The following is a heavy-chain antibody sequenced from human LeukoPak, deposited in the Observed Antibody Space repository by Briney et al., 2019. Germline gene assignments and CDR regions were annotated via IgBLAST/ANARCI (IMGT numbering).Heavy chain of an antibody. CDR3: ARQIASAGTAGFDF. J-gene: IGHJ4*02. Sequence: SETLSLTCTVSGGSISSLYWSWIRQPAGKGLEWIGRIYSTGSTNYNPSLKSRVTMSVDTSKNQFSLRLRSVTAADTAVYYCARQIASAGTAGFDFWGQGALVTVSS. CDR2: IYSTGST. D-gene: IGHD6-13*01. CDR1: GGSISSLY. V-gene: IGHV4-4*07.